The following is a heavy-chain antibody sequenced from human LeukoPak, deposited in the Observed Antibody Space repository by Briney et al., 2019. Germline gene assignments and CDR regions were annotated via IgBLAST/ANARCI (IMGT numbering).Heavy chain of an antibody. J-gene: IGHJ3*02. CDR3: ARDVVLMVYATKGGASDAFDI. CDR1: GYTFTSYA. V-gene: IGHV7-4-1*02. D-gene: IGHD2-8*01. Sequence: ASVKVSCKASGYTFTSYAMNWVRQAPGQGLEWKGWINTNTGNPTYAQGFTGRFVFSLDTSVSTAYLQISSLKAEDTAVYYCARDVVLMVYATKGGASDAFDIWGQGTIVTVSS. CDR2: INTNTGNP.